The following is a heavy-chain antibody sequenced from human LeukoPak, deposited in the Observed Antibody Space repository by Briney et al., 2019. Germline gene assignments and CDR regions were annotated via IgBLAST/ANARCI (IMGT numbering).Heavy chain of an antibody. D-gene: IGHD5-24*01. CDR1: GFTFSSYS. J-gene: IGHJ4*02. CDR2: ISSSSSYI. V-gene: IGHV3-21*01. Sequence: GGSMRLSCAAYGFTFSSYSMNWDRQAPGKGLELVSSISSSSSYIYYADSVKGRFTISRDNAKNSLYLQMNSLRAEDTAVYYCASVRDGYYYYYWGQGTLVTVSS. CDR3: ASVRDGYYYYY.